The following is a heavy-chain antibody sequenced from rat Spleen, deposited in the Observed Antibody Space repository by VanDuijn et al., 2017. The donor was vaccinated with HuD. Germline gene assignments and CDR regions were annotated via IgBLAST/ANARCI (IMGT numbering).Heavy chain of an antibody. CDR1: GYIFTSYD. V-gene: IGHV1-60*01. Sequence: QIQLQQSGAELAKPGSSVKISCKASGYIFTSYDISWIKQRPGQALEWIGAINPGSGGTVYNEKFKGKATLPVDKSSSTAFMQRSSLTPEDTEVYYWSRAEGYWYFDFWGPGTMVTVSS. CDR3: SRAEGYWYFDF. J-gene: IGHJ1*01. CDR2: INPGSGGT. D-gene: IGHD1-11*01.